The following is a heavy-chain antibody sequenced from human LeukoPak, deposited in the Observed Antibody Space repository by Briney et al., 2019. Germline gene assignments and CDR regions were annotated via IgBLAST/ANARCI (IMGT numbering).Heavy chain of an antibody. Sequence: PGRSLRLSCAASGFTFSIYWMQWVSQPLGKGRVWVSRINPDGSTTNYTDSVKDRFTISRDNAKNTLYLQMNSLTVEDTAIYYCVRIATVTTPDYWGQGTLVTVSS. CDR3: VRIATVTTPDY. J-gene: IGHJ4*02. D-gene: IGHD4-17*01. CDR1: GFTFSIYW. V-gene: IGHV3-74*01. CDR2: INPDGSTT.